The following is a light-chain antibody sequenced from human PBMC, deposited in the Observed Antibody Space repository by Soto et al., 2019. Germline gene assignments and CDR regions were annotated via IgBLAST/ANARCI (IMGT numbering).Light chain of an antibody. Sequence: QPVLTQPPSVCGAPGQRVTISCTGSSSNIGAGYDVHWYQQLPGTAPKLLIYGNSNRPSGVPDRFSGSKSGTSASLAITGLQAEDEADYYCQSYDSSLSGWVFGGGTKVTVL. V-gene: IGLV1-40*01. CDR1: SSNIGAGYD. CDR2: GNS. CDR3: QSYDSSLSGWV. J-gene: IGLJ3*02.